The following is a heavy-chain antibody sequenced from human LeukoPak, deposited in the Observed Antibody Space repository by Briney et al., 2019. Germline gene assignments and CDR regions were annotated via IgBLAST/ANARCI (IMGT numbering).Heavy chain of an antibody. CDR1: GGSISTTY. J-gene: IGHJ4*02. Sequence: SETLSLTCTVSGGSISTTYFSWIRQPPGKGLEWIGYIYYRGSTDYNPSLKSRVSMSFDTSKRQFYLNTSSVTAADTAVYYCAKGSSIEAGSWPDWGQGTLVTVSS. CDR2: IYYRGST. V-gene: IGHV4-59*01. CDR3: AKGSSIEAGSWPD. D-gene: IGHD6-13*01.